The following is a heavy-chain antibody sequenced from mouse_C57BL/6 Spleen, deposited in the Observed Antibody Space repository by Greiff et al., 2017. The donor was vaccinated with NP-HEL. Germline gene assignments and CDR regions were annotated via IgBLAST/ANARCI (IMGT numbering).Heavy chain of an antibody. J-gene: IGHJ3*01. V-gene: IGHV1-15*01. Sequence: QVQLQQSGAELVRPGASVTLSCKASGYTFTDYEMHWVKQTPVHGLEWIGAIDPETGGTAYNQKFKGKAILTADKSSSTAYMELRSLTSEDSAVYYCTRWGLHYYGSSSPWFAYWGQGTLVTVSA. CDR2: IDPETGGT. CDR3: TRWGLHYYGSSSPWFAY. D-gene: IGHD1-1*01. CDR1: GYTFTDYE.